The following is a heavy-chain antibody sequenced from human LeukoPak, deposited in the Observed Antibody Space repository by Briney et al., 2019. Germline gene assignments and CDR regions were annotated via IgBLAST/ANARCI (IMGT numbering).Heavy chain of an antibody. CDR3: ATLQLVPTTNY. CDR1: GFIFSNYS. Sequence: GGSLRLSCAASGFIFSNYSMNWVRQAPGKGLEWVSSISSDSNYIYYADSMQGRFTISRDNAENSLYLQMNSLRAEDTAVYYCATLQLVPTTNYWGLGTLVTVSS. J-gene: IGHJ4*02. CDR2: ISSDSNYI. D-gene: IGHD1-1*01. V-gene: IGHV3-21*01.